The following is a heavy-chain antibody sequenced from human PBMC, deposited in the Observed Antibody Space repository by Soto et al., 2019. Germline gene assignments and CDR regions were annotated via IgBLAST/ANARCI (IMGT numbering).Heavy chain of an antibody. CDR3: APSSLVRGQLDN. Sequence: EVQLVESGGGLVQPGGSLRLSCAASGFTFSDHYMDWVRQAPGKGLEWVGRTRNKAYSYTTEYAVSVKGRFTISRDDSENLLYLQMNSLKSEDTAVYYCAPSSLVRGQLDNWGQGILVTVSS. CDR1: GFTFSDHY. J-gene: IGHJ4*02. CDR2: TRNKAYSYTT. V-gene: IGHV3-72*01. D-gene: IGHD3-10*01.